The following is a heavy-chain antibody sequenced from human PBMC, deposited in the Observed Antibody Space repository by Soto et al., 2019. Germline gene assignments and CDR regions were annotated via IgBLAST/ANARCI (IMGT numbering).Heavy chain of an antibody. D-gene: IGHD2-2*01. CDR2: IYYSGST. CDR1: GGSISSGDYY. Sequence: SETLSLTCTVSGGSISSGDYYWSWIRQPPGKGLEWIGYIYYSGSTYYNPSLKSRVTISVGTSKNQFSLKLSSVTAADTAVYYCARDHPYCISTSCYYWFDPWGQGTLVTV. CDR3: ARDHPYCISTSCYYWFDP. J-gene: IGHJ5*02. V-gene: IGHV4-30-4*01.